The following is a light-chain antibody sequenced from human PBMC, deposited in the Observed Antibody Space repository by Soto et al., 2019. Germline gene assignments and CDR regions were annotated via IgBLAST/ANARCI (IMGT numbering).Light chain of an antibody. V-gene: IGKV1-39*01. CDR1: QPITKY. CDR3: QQSYSTPRT. Sequence: DIQMTQSPSSLSASVGDRVTITCRASQPITKYLNWYQQKPGKAPELLIYAAPSLQSGVPSRFSGTESGTDFTLTISSLQPEDFATYYCQQSYSTPRTVGQGTKVDIK. CDR2: AAP. J-gene: IGKJ1*01.